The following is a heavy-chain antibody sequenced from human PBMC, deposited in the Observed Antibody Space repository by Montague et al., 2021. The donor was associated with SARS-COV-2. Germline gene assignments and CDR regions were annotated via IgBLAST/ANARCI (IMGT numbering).Heavy chain of an antibody. CDR2: VFYSGNT. CDR3: ARRNYWSSSRCYNGGFDH. CDR1: GGSISTGYYF. V-gene: IGHV4-39*01. Sequence: SETLSLTCTVSGGSISTGYYFWIWKRQSPGNGLDWLGTVFYSGNTYYNPSLKSLVTISVDTSTIQFSLNVISVTVAETAIYFCARRNYWSSSRCYNGGFDHWGQGAVVTVSS. J-gene: IGHJ3*01. D-gene: IGHD2-2*01.